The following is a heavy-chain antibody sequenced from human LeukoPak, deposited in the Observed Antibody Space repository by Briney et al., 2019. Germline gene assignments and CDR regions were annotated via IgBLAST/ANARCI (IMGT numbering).Heavy chain of an antibody. CDR1: GGSISSGYYY. V-gene: IGHV4-30-4*01. D-gene: IGHD6-6*01. CDR3: ARGTWSSSIDY. Sequence: SETLSLTCTVSGGSISSGYYYWSWIRQPPGKGLEYIGYIYYGGTYYNPSLKSRVTISVDTSKNQFSLKLSSVTAADTAVYYCARGTWSSSIDYWGQGTQVTVSS. CDR2: IYYGGT. J-gene: IGHJ4*02.